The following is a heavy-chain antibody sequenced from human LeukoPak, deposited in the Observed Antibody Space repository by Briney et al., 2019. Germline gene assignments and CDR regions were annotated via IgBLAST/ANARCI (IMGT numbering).Heavy chain of an antibody. Sequence: GRSLRLSCAASGFTFRSYAMHWVRQAPGKGLEWVAFISYDGSNKYYADSVKGRFTISRDNSKNTLYVQMNSLRAEDTAVYYCARGEYSGSYGGHFDYWGQGTLVTVSS. CDR1: GFTFRSYA. D-gene: IGHD1-26*01. CDR2: ISYDGSNK. CDR3: ARGEYSGSYGGHFDY. J-gene: IGHJ4*02. V-gene: IGHV3-30-3*01.